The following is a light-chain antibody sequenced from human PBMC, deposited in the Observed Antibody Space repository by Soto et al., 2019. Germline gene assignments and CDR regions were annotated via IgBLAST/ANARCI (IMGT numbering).Light chain of an antibody. CDR1: SSDVGGHNL. CDR2: DVS. V-gene: IGLV2-11*01. Sequence: QSALTQPRSVSGSPGQSVTISCTGTSSDVGGHNLVSWYQQHPGKAPKLVIYDVSKWPSGVPDRFFGSKSGNTASLTISGLQAEDEADYYCCSYAGSSLCVFGGGTKLTVL. J-gene: IGLJ3*02. CDR3: CSYAGSSLCV.